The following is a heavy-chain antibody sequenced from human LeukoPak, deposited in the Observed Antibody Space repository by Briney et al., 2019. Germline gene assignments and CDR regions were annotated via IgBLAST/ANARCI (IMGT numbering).Heavy chain of an antibody. D-gene: IGHD2-21*02. Sequence: SQTLSLTCTVYGGSISSGTYYWNWIRQPAGKGLEWIGRIYTSGSTNYNPSLKSRVTISVDTSKNQFSLKLSSVTAADTAVYYCARGSVTGGWFDPWGQGTLVTVSS. CDR1: GGSISSGTYY. J-gene: IGHJ5*02. CDR2: IYTSGST. V-gene: IGHV4-61*02. CDR3: ARGSVTGGWFDP.